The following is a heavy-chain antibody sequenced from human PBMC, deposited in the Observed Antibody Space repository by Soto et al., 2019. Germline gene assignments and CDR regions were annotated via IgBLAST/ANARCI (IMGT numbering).Heavy chain of an antibody. D-gene: IGHD3-22*01. V-gene: IGHV3-30-3*01. Sequence: QVQLVESGGGVVQPGRSLRLSCAASGFTFRGYAMHWVRQAPGKGLEWVAVISYDGSNKYYADSVKGRITISRDKYKNTVYLQMNSLRTEDTAVYYCARYFYYHDSSGYYQIDIWGQGTMVTVSA. J-gene: IGHJ3*02. CDR3: ARYFYYHDSSGYYQIDI. CDR1: GFTFRGYA. CDR2: ISYDGSNK.